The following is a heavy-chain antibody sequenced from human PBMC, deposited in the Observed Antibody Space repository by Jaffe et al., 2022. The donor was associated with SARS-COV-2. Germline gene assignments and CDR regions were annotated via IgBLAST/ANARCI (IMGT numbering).Heavy chain of an antibody. Sequence: QVQLVQSGSELKKPGASVKVSCKASGYTFTSYAMNWVRQAPGQGLEWMGWINTNTGNPTYAQGFTGRFVFSLDTSVSTAYLQISSLKAEDTAVYYCAFPKREYSSSRGNWFDPWGQGTLVTVSS. CDR1: GYTFTSYA. CDR3: AFPKREYSSSRGNWFDP. J-gene: IGHJ5*02. V-gene: IGHV7-4-1*02. D-gene: IGHD6-6*01. CDR2: INTNTGNP.